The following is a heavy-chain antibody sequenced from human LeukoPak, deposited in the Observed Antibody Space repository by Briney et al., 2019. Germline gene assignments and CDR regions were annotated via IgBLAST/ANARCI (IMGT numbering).Heavy chain of an antibody. CDR1: GYSFTNYW. V-gene: IGHV5-51*01. J-gene: IGHJ4*02. CDR2: IYPGDSDT. Sequence: GESLKISCKCSGYSFTNYWIAWVRQMPGKGLEWMGIIYPGDSDTRYSPSFQGQVTISADKSISTAYLQWSSLKASDTAMYYCARTTSSSSLGYYYFDYWGQGTLVTVSS. D-gene: IGHD6-6*01. CDR3: ARTTSSSSLGYYYFDY.